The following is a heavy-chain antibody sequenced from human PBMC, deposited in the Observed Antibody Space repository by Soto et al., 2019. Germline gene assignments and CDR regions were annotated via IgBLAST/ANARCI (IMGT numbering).Heavy chain of an antibody. CDR1: GFTFSSYS. V-gene: IGHV3-21*01. CDR3: AGVSITMIRTHYYYYGMDV. Sequence: GGSLRLSCAASGFTFSSYSMNWVRQAPGEGLEWVSSISSSSSYIYYADSVKGRFTISRDNAKNSLYLQMNSLRAEDTAVYYCAGVSITMIRTHYYYYGMDVWGQGTTVTFSS. J-gene: IGHJ6*02. CDR2: ISSSSSYI. D-gene: IGHD3-22*01.